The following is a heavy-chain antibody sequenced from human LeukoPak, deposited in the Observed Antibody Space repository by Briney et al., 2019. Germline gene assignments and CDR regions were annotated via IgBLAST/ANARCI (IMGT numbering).Heavy chain of an antibody. J-gene: IGHJ4*02. CDR3: ARGGTVTNFGY. CDR1: GGSISNYY. CDR2: VFYTGTS. Sequence: SETLSLTCTVSGGSISNYYWGWIRQPPGKGLEWIGYVFYTGTSNYNPSLKGRVTISLDTSKNQFSLKLSSVTAADTAVYYCARGGTVTNFGYWGQGTLVTVSS. D-gene: IGHD4-17*01. V-gene: IGHV4-59*01.